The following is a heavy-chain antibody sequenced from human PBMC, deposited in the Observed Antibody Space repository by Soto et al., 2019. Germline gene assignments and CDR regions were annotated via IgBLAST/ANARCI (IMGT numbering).Heavy chain of an antibody. CDR2: ISYDGGNQ. CDR1: GHTFSSSG. J-gene: IGHJ4*02. D-gene: IGHD3-3*01. V-gene: IGHV3-30*18. Sequence: QVQLVESGGGVVQPGTSLRLSCIVFGEFGHTFSSSGMHWVRQAPGKGLEWVAVISYDGGNQYYADSVKGRFTVSRDNSENTLYLQMNSLRVEDTAVYYCAKDQTTLLTFSGVVGEDWGQGTLVIVSS. CDR3: AKDQTTLLTFSGVVGED.